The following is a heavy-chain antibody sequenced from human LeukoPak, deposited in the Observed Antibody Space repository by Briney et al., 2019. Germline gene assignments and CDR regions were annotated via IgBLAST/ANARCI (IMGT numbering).Heavy chain of an antibody. V-gene: IGHV3-7*01. Sequence: GGSLRLSCAAPGFTFSSYWMSWVRQAPGKGLEWVANIKQDGSEKYYVDSVKGRFTISRDNAKNSLYLQMNSLRAEDTAVYYCARDRSTSCCHYYYYYMDVWGKGTTVTVSS. CDR1: GFTFSSYW. D-gene: IGHD2-2*01. CDR3: ARDRSTSCCHYYYYYMDV. J-gene: IGHJ6*03. CDR2: IKQDGSEK.